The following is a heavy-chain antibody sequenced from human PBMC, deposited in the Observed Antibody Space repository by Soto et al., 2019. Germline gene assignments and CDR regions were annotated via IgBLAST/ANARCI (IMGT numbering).Heavy chain of an antibody. J-gene: IGHJ4*02. Sequence: DVQLVESGGALVQPGGSLGLSCAVSGFTVIAKWMSWVRQAPGKGLAWLAPINADGSKNFYVDSVKGRFTISKDNAEYPLYLQLGSLRADDTAAYYGAREMQLGSVRGDIDIWGRGTMGTVA. CDR3: AREMQLGSVRGDIDI. D-gene: IGHD2-15*01. V-gene: IGHV3-7*03. CDR1: GFTVIAKW. CDR2: INADGSKN.